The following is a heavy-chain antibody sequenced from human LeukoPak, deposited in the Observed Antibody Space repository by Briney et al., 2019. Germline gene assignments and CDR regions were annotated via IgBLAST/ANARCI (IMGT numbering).Heavy chain of an antibody. V-gene: IGHV4-30-2*01. CDR2: IYHSGST. J-gene: IGHJ4*02. CDR3: ARVVDTAMVPSNYFDY. Sequence: SETLSLTCAVSGGSISSGGYSWSWIRQPPGKGLEWIGYIYHSGSTYYNPSLKSRVTISVDRSKNQFSLKLSSVTAADTAVYYCARVVDTAMVPSNYFDYWGQGTLVTVSS. CDR1: GGSISSGGYS. D-gene: IGHD5-18*01.